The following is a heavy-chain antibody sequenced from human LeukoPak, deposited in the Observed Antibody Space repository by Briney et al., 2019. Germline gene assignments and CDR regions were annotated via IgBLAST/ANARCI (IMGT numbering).Heavy chain of an antibody. D-gene: IGHD7-27*01. V-gene: IGHV3-48*02. Sequence: GGSLRLSCAASGFIFSPYAMNWVRQAPGRGLEWVSYISSTYDIYYSDSVRGRFTISRDNAKNSVYLQMNSLRDEDTAVYYCARDHNWGFDFWGQGTLVAVSS. CDR2: ISSTYDI. CDR3: ARDHNWGFDF. CDR1: GFIFSPYA. J-gene: IGHJ4*02.